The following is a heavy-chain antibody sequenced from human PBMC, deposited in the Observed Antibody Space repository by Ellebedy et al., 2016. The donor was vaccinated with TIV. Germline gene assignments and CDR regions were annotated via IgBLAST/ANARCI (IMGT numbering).Heavy chain of an antibody. CDR1: GFTLSDYY. V-gene: IGHV3-11*04. CDR3: ARDKPTYYYDSSGYSGPYYFDY. Sequence: GESLKISCAASGFTLSDYYMSWIRQAPGKGLEWVSYISSRSTTIYYADSVKGRFTISRDNAKNSLYLEMSSLRAEDTAVYYCARDKPTYYYDSSGYSGPYYFDYWGQGTLVTVSS. J-gene: IGHJ4*02. CDR2: ISSRSTTI. D-gene: IGHD3-22*01.